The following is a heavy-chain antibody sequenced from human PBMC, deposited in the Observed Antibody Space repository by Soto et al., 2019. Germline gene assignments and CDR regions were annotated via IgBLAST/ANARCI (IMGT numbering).Heavy chain of an antibody. D-gene: IGHD2-15*01. CDR1: GFTFSSYA. CDR3: ANDSRSHPQGWFDP. J-gene: IGHJ5*02. CDR2: ISGSGDYT. V-gene: IGHV3-23*01. Sequence: EVQLLESGGGLVQPGESLRLSCAASGFTFSSYAMTWVRQAPGKGLEWVSSISGSGDYTYFADSVKGRFTISRDNSKDTMYLQMSSIRVEDTAIYYCANDSRSHPQGWFDPWGQGTLVTVSS.